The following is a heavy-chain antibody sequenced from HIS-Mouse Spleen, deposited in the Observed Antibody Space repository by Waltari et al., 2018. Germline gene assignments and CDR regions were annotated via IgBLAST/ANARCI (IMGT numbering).Heavy chain of an antibody. CDR2: NYYSGRK. D-gene: IGHD6-13*01. CDR1: GGSISSSSYY. J-gene: IGHJ2*01. CDR3: AREIPYSSSWYDWYFDL. Sequence: QLQLQESGPGLVKPSETLSLTCTVSGGSISSSSYYLGWIRQPPGKGLEWIGSNYYSGRKYYQPSVTSAVTISVDTSKNQFSLKLSAVTAADTAVYYCAREIPYSSSWYDWYFDLWGRGTLVTVSS. V-gene: IGHV4-39*07.